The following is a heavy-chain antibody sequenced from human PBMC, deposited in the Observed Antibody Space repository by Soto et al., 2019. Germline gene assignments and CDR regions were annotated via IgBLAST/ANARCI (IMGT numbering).Heavy chain of an antibody. CDR3: ARMPNYDILTGSNYYLDY. CDR1: GYTFTSYG. Sequence: QVQLVQSGAEVKKPGASVKVSCKASGYTFTSYGISWVRQAPGQGLEWMGWISAYNGNTNYAQKLQGRVTMTTDTSTSTAYMELRSLRSDDTAVYYCARMPNYDILTGSNYYLDYWGQGTLVTVSS. D-gene: IGHD3-9*01. J-gene: IGHJ4*02. V-gene: IGHV1-18*01. CDR2: ISAYNGNT.